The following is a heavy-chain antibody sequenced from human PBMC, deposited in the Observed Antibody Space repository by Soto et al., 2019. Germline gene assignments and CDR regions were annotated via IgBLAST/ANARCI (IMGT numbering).Heavy chain of an antibody. D-gene: IGHD6-19*01. V-gene: IGHV1-18*01. CDR1: GYSFTNFG. CDR2: ISAFNGYT. CDR3: ARWAGYTSDWLGGFDY. J-gene: IGHJ4*02. Sequence: QVQLVQSGAEVKRPGASVKVSCKASGYSFTNFGLNWVRQAPGQGPECMGWISAFNGYTNYAQKFQGRVTMAADTSTNTAYMELRSLRSDDTALYYCARWAGYTSDWLGGFDYWGQGTLVTVSS.